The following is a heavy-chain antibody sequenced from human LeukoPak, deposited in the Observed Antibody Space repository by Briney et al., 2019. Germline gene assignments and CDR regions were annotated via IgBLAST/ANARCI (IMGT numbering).Heavy chain of an antibody. CDR2: IRYDGSNK. CDR3: AKGLTLNFISYYFDY. D-gene: IGHD3-10*01. V-gene: IGHV3-30*02. CDR1: GFTFSSYG. J-gene: IGHJ4*02. Sequence: GGSLRLSCAASGFTFSSYGMHWVRQAPGKGLEWVAFIRYDGSNKYYAVSVKGRFTISRDNSKNTLYLQMNSLRAEDTAVYYCAKGLTLNFISYYFDYWGQGTLVTVSS.